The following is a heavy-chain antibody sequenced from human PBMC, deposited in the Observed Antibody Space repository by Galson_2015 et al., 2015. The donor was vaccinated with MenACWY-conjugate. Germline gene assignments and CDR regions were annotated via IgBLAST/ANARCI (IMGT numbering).Heavy chain of an antibody. Sequence: SETLSLTCAVSGGSISSSNWWSWVRQPPGKGLEWIGEIYHSGSTNYNPSLKSRVTISVDKSKNQFSLKLSSVTAADTAVYYCARISPAKYYYYGMDVWGQGTTVTVSS. CDR2: IYHSGST. CDR1: GGSISSSNW. V-gene: IGHV4-4*02. CDR3: ARISPAKYYYYGMDV. J-gene: IGHJ6*02. D-gene: IGHD3-3*02.